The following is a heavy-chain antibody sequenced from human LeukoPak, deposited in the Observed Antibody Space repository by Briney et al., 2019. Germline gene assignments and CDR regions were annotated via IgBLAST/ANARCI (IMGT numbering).Heavy chain of an antibody. CDR1: GGSISSYY. J-gene: IGHJ4*02. CDR2: IYYSGST. Sequence: SETLSLTCTVSGGSISSYYWSWIRQPPGKGLDWIGYIYYSGSTNYNPSLKSRVTISVDTSKNQFSLKLSSVTAADTAVYYCARTNEYSSSFDYWGQGTLVTVSS. V-gene: IGHV4-59*01. CDR3: ARTNEYSSSFDY. D-gene: IGHD6-6*01.